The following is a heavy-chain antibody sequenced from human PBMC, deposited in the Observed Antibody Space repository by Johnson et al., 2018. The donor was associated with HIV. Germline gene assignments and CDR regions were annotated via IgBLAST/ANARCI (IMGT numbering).Heavy chain of an antibody. D-gene: IGHD6-13*01. CDR2: IKSKTHGETT. CDR1: GFTFSNAW. J-gene: IGHJ3*02. V-gene: IGHV3-15*01. CDR3: TTYSIIHAFDI. Sequence: VQLVEFGGGLVKPGGSLRLSCAASGFTFSNAWMSWVRQAPGKGLEWVGRIKSKTHGETTDYAAPVKGRFSISRDDSKNTLYLQMNSLKSEDTAVYYCTTYSIIHAFDIWGQGTMVTVSS.